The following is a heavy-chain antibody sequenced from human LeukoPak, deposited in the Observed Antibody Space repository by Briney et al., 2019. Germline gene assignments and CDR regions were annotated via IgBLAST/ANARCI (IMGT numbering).Heavy chain of an antibody. CDR3: AHATLAGSFDY. V-gene: IGHV2-5*02. CDR1: GFSLSAYGVG. J-gene: IGHJ4*02. D-gene: IGHD6-19*01. Sequence: SAPTLVNPTPALTLSCTYSGFSLSAYGVGVGWIRKPPVKSLEWLALIYWDDDERYSPSLKSRHTITKDTSKNQVVLTMTNMDPVDTATYYCAHATLAGSFDYWGQGTLVTVSS. CDR2: IYWDDDE.